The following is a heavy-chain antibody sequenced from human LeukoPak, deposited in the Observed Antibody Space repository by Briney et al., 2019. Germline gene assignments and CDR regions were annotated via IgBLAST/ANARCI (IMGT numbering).Heavy chain of an antibody. V-gene: IGHV1-2*02. CDR3: AREGRGYCSGGSCYRWFDP. D-gene: IGHD2-15*01. CDR1: GYTFTSYS. J-gene: IGHJ5*02. Sequence: GASVKVSCKASGYTFTSYSISWVRQAPGQGLEWMGWINPNSGGTNYAQKFQGRVTMTRDTSISTAYMELSRLRSDDTAVYYCAREGRGYCSGGSCYRWFDPWGQGTLVTVSS. CDR2: INPNSGGT.